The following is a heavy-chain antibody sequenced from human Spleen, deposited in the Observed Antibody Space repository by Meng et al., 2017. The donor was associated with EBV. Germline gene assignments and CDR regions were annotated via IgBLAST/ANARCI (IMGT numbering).Heavy chain of an antibody. CDR1: GWSFSGYY. CDR3: AYNNYSPRFDY. V-gene: IGHV4-34*01. J-gene: IGHJ4*02. CDR2: INHSRDT. D-gene: IGHD5-24*01. Sequence: QVQLQQWGAVLLKPSESLSLTCAVYGWSFSGYYWSWIRQSPGKGLEWVGEINHSRDTHYSPSLKSRVTLSVDTSRNEFSLKLRSVTAADTAIYFCAYNNYSPRFDYWGQGILVTVSS.